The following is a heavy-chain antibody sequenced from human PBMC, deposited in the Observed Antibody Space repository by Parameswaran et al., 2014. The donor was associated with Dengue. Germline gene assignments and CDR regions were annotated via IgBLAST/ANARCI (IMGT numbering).Heavy chain of an antibody. D-gene: IGHD1-26*01. CDR3: AKDHGGSYPFDY. Sequence: VRQAPGKGLEWVSAITGSGDSTYYADSVQGRFAISRDNSKNTLYLQMSSPRADDTAVYYCAKDHGGSYPFDYWGQGTLVTVSS. V-gene: IGHV3-23*01. J-gene: IGHJ4*02. CDR2: ITGSGDST.